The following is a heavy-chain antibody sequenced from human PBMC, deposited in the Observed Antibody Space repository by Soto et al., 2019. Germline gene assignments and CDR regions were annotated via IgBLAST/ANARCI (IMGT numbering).Heavy chain of an antibody. D-gene: IGHD4-17*01. CDR2: IDADNGNT. CDR3: ATEIAATTVTSLDY. CDR1: GYTFSGSV. J-gene: IGHJ4*02. V-gene: IGHV1-3*01. Sequence: SLKVSCKASGYTFSGSVMHWVRQAPGQRLEWMGWIDADNGNTKYSQKFQDRVTITRDTSASTAYMELSSLRSEDTTVYYCATEIAATTVTSLDYWGQGTLVTVSS.